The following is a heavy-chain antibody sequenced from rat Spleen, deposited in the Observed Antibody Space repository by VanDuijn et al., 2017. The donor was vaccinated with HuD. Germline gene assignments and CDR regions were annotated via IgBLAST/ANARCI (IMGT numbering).Heavy chain of an antibody. D-gene: IGHD1-12*03. J-gene: IGHJ4*01. CDR3: ARHHYDGYYHGPVLGVMDA. CDR2: IIYDGSNT. Sequence: EVQLVESGGGLVQPGRSLKLSCAASGFTFSNYYMAWVRQAPKKGLEWVAAIIYDGSNTYYRDSVKGRFTISRDNAKSTLYLQMDSLRSEDTASYYCARHHYDGYYHGPVLGVMDAWGQGDSVTVSS. V-gene: IGHV5-7*01. CDR1: GFTFSNYY.